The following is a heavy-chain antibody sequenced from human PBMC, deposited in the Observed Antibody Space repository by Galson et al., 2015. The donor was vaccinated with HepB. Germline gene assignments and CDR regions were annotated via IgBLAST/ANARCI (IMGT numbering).Heavy chain of an antibody. V-gene: IGHV1-69*13. Sequence: SVKVSCKASGGTFSSYAISWVRQAPGQGLEWMGGIIPILGTANYAQKFQGRVTITADESTSTAYMELSSLRSEDTAVYYCARDTDTAMYMDVWGKGTTVTVSS. CDR2: IIPILGTA. J-gene: IGHJ6*03. CDR1: GGTFSSYA. D-gene: IGHD5-18*01. CDR3: ARDTDTAMYMDV.